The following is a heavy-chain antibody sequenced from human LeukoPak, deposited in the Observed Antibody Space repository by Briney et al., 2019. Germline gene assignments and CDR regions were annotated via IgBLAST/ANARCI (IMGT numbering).Heavy chain of an antibody. Sequence: PGGSLRLSCAASGFTFEDYAMHWVRQAPGKGLEWVSGISWNSGSIGYADSVKGRFTISRDNAKNSLYLQMNSLRAEDTALYYCAKDEGMGRGYSYGSLDYWGQGTLVTVSS. D-gene: IGHD5-18*01. CDR2: ISWNSGSI. J-gene: IGHJ4*02. V-gene: IGHV3-9*01. CDR1: GFTFEDYA. CDR3: AKDEGMGRGYSYGSLDY.